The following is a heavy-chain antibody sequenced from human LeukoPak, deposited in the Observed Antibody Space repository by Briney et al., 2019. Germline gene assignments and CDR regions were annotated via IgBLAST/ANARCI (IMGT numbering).Heavy chain of an antibody. CDR3: ARGFYCSSTSCYYWFDP. D-gene: IGHD2-2*01. J-gene: IGHJ5*02. CDR2: MNPNSGNT. V-gene: IGHV1-8*03. CDR1: GYTFTSYD. Sequence: ASVKVSCKASGYTFTSYDINWVRQATGQGLEWMGWMNPNSGNTGYAQKFQGRVTITRNTSISTAYMELSSLRSEDTAVYYCARGFYCSSTSCYYWFDPWGNGTLVTVSS.